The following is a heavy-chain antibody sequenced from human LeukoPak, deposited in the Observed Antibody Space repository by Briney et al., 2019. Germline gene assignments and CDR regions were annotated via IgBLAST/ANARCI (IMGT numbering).Heavy chain of an antibody. Sequence: GGSLRLSCAASGFSFSNYAMYWVRQSPGKGLEWVSGISGGGVNTYYADSVKGRFAISRDNCKNTLFLQMNSLRAEDTAVYYCAKGGALYCSGGSCYGGFIDYWGQGTLVTVSS. CDR1: GFSFSNYA. CDR3: AKGGALYCSGGSCYGGFIDY. CDR2: ISGGGVNT. J-gene: IGHJ4*02. V-gene: IGHV3-23*01. D-gene: IGHD2-15*01.